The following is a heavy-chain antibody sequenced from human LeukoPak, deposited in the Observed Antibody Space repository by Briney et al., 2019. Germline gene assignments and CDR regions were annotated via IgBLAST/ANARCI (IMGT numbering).Heavy chain of an antibody. CDR3: AREKGSSSSGSAFDI. CDR2: ISYSGNT. V-gene: IGHV4-31*03. D-gene: IGHD6-6*01. J-gene: IGHJ3*02. CDR1: GGSISSGGYY. Sequence: SETLSLTCTVSGGSISSGGYYWSWIRQHPGEGLEWIGYISYSGNTYYNPSLKSRVSISVDTSNDQFSLKLSSVTAADTAVYYCAREKGSSSSGSAFDIWGQGTMVTVSS.